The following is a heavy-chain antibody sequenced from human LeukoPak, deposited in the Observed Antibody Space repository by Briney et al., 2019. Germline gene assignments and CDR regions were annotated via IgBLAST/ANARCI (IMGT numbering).Heavy chain of an antibody. D-gene: IGHD3-22*01. CDR2: IYSGGST. V-gene: IGHV3-53*05. J-gene: IGHJ1*01. CDR1: GFTVSSNY. Sequence: GGSLRLSCAASGFTVSSNYMSWVRQAPGKGLEWVSVIYSGGSTYYADSVKGRFTISRDNSKNTLYLQMNSLRAEDTAVYYCARPQNRPYDSSGYYLEYFQHWGQGTLVTVSS. CDR3: ARPQNRPYDSSGYYLEYFQH.